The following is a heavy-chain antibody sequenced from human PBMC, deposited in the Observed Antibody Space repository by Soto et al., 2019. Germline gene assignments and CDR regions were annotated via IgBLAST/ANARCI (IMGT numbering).Heavy chain of an antibody. CDR1: GFTFGDFG. CDR2: LSYDGTNK. J-gene: IGHJ6*03. CDR3: AKDLRRRGMTVLFYYHYIDV. Sequence: QVQLVESGGGVVQPGRSLRLSCAASGFTFGDFGMHWVRQAPGKGLEWLAVLSYDGTNKYYADSVKGRFTISRDNSKNTLYLQMNGLRAEDTAVYFCAKDLRRRGMTVLFYYHYIDVWGNGTTVTVSS. V-gene: IGHV3-30*18. D-gene: IGHD4-4*01.